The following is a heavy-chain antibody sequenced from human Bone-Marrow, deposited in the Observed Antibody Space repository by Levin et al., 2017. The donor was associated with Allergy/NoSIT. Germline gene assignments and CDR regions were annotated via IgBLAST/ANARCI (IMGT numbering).Heavy chain of an antibody. D-gene: IGHD6-13*01. V-gene: IGHV3-30*18. CDR3: AKDKRYSSSSGDL. CDR2: MLFDENKK. J-gene: IGHJ1*01. Sequence: GGSLRLSCAASGFTFSDYGFHWVRQPPGKGLEWVAVMLFDENKKIYGDSVKGRFTISRDNSKNTVYLQMNSQRVEDTGVYYCAKDKRYSSSSGDLWGQGTLVTVSA. CDR1: GFTFSDYG.